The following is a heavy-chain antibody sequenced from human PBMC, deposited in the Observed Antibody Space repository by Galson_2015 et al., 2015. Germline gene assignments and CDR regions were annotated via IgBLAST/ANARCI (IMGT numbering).Heavy chain of an antibody. CDR1: GFTFDDYA. CDR2: ISWNSGSI. Sequence: SLRLSCAASGFTFDDYAMYWVRQAPGKGLEWVSGISWNSGSIGYADSVKGRFTISRDNAKNSLYLQMNSLRAEDTALYYCAKDMGWYDFWSGYYFDYWGQGTLVTVSS. CDR3: AKDMGWYDFWSGYYFDY. J-gene: IGHJ4*02. V-gene: IGHV3-9*01. D-gene: IGHD3-3*01.